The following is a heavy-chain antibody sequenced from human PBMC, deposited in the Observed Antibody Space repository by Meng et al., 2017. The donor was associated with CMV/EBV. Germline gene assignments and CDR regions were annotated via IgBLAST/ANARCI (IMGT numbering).Heavy chain of an antibody. J-gene: IGHJ4*02. V-gene: IGHV3-15*01. CDR3: TTLLRGF. CDR1: GFTFTNAA. CDR2: IKSKIDGGKI. Sequence: RLSCAASGFTFTNAARAWVRQASGKGLEWIGRIKSKIDGGKIDYAAPVRGRFAISRDDSKATVYLQIDTLEIEDTGMYYCTTLLRGFWGQGTLVTVSS. D-gene: IGHD2-15*01.